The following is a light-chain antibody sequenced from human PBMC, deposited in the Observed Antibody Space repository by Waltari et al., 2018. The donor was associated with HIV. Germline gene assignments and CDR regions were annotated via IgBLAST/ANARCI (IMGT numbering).Light chain of an antibody. CDR3: QQYGSSPLT. J-gene: IGKJ4*01. CDR1: QSVSSSY. V-gene: IGKV3-20*01. Sequence: EIVLTQSPGTLSLSTGERATLSCRASQSVSSSYLAWYQQKPGQAPRLLIYGASSRATGIPDRFSGSGSGTDFTLTINRLEPEDFAVYYCQQYGSSPLTFGGGTKVELK. CDR2: GAS.